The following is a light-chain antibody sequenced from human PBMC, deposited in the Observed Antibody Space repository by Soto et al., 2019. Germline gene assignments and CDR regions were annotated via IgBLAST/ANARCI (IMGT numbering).Light chain of an antibody. CDR1: SSDVGAYNF. CDR2: NVY. CDR3: SAYTVSRTYV. V-gene: IGLV2-14*03. Sequence: SVLAPPAPFSGSPGHAITISCPGTSSDVGAYNFVSWHQQHPGKAPKLMIYNVYDRPSGISYRFSGSKSGNTASLTISGLQGEDEADYYCSAYTVSRTYVFGTGTKVNV. J-gene: IGLJ1*01.